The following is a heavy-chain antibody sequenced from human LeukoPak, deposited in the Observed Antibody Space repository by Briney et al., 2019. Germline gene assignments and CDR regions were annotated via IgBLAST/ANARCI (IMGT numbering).Heavy chain of an antibody. CDR2: INPNSGGT. CDR3: ARDADNSSSYYYYMDV. CDR1: GYTFTGYY. J-gene: IGHJ6*03. D-gene: IGHD6-6*01. V-gene: IGHV1-2*02. Sequence: ASVKVSCKASGYTFTGYYMHWVRQAPGQGLEWMGWINPNSGGTNYAQKFQGRVTMTRDTSISTAYMELSRLRSDDTAVYYCARDADNSSSYYYYMDVWGKGTTVTVSS.